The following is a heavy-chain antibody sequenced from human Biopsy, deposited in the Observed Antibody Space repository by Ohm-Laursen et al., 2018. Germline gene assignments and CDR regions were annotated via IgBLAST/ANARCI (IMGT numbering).Heavy chain of an antibody. J-gene: IGHJ2*01. D-gene: IGHD6-19*01. CDR1: GGSVDDYF. CDR3: ARTPGVAVAGRFFDL. Sequence: PSETLSFTCSVSGGSVDDYFWNWIRQPTGKGLEWIGRIYSTGRSSAYHPSFQSRVTMSLDTSNKQFSLKLTSVTAADTAVYYCARTPGVAVAGRFFDLWGRGTLVTVSS. CDR2: IYSTGRSS. V-gene: IGHV4-4*07.